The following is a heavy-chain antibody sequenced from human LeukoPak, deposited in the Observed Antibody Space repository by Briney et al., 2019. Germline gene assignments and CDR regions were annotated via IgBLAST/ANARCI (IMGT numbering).Heavy chain of an antibody. V-gene: IGHV4-34*01. CDR3: ASFSGSYYFDY. D-gene: IGHD1-26*01. Sequence: SETLSLTCAVHGGSFSGYYWSWIRQPPGKGLEWIGEVNHSGSTNYNPSLKSRVTISVDTSKNQFSLKLSSVTAADTAVYYCASFSGSYYFDYWGQGTLVTVSS. J-gene: IGHJ4*02. CDR2: VNHSGST. CDR1: GGSFSGYY.